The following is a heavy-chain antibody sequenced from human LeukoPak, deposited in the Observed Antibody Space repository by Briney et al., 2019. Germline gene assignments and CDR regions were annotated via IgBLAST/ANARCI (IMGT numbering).Heavy chain of an antibody. V-gene: IGHV3-23*01. CDR1: GFTFSSYA. CDR2: IGDRGARA. D-gene: IGHD3-10*01. CDR3: ARGYYYGSGSYFFDY. Sequence: GGSLRLSCAASGFTFSSYAMTWVRQAPGKGLEWVSSIGDRGARANDADSVQGQFTISRDNSKNTLYLEMNSLRAEDTAVYYCARGYYYGSGSYFFDYWGQGTLVTVSS. J-gene: IGHJ4*02.